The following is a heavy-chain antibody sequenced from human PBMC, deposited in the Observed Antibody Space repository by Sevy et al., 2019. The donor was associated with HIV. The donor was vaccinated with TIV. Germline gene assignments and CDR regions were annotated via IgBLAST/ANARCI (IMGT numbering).Heavy chain of an antibody. Sequence: GGSLRLSCAASGFTVSNNYMTWVRQAPGKGLEWVSVLYSGDSTYYADSVKGRFTISRDNSKNTVYLQMNSLRVEDTAVYYCARLLRYTNDYWGQGTLVTVSS. V-gene: IGHV3-53*01. CDR1: GFTVSNNY. CDR3: ARLLRYTNDY. CDR2: LYSGDST. D-gene: IGHD1-26*01. J-gene: IGHJ4*02.